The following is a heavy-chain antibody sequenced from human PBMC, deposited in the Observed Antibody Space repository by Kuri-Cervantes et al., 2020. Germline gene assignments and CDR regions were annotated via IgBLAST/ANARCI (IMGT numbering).Heavy chain of an antibody. CDR2: ISSSSSYI. CDR3: ARRSGGGGSYDY. D-gene: IGHD3-10*01. V-gene: IGHV3-11*06. J-gene: IGHJ4*02. CDR1: GFTFSDYY. Sequence: GESLKISCAASGFTFSDYYMSWIRQAPGKGLEWVSYISSSSSYIYYADSVKGRFTISRDNAKNSLYLQMNSLRAEDTAVYYCARRSGGGGSYDYWGQGTLVTVSS.